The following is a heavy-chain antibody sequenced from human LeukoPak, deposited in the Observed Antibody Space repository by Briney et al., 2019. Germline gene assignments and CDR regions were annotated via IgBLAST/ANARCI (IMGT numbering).Heavy chain of an antibody. CDR1: GFTFTDYY. CDR3: ASDNWNDWGHDY. CDR2: ISSSGSTM. J-gene: IGHJ4*02. D-gene: IGHD1-20*01. Sequence: PGGSLRLSCAASGFTFTDYYMSWIRQAPGKGLEWVSSISSSGSTMSYIDSVKGRFTISRDNAKKSLYLQMNSLRAEDTAVYYCASDNWNDWGHDYWGQGTLVTVSS. V-gene: IGHV3-11*01.